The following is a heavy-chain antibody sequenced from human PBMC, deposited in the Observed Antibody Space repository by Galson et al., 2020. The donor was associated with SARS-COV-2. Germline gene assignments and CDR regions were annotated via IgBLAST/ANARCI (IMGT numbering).Heavy chain of an antibody. J-gene: IGHJ6*02. D-gene: IGHD3-9*01. V-gene: IGHV1-2*04. CDR1: GYTFTGYY. CDR2: INPNSGGT. CDR3: ARGGETYYDILTGYYYYYYGMDV. Sequence: ASVKVSCKASGYTFTGYYMHWVRQAPGQGLEWMGWINPNSGGTNYVQKFQGWVTMTRDTSISTAYMELSRLRSDDTAVYYCARGGETYYDILTGYYYYYYGMDVWGQGTTVTVSS.